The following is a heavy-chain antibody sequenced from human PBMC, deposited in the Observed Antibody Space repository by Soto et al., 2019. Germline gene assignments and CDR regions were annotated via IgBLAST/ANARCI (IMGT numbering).Heavy chain of an antibody. CDR3: ARDVTYDSSPSDI. Sequence: TLSHTCAVSCHSISSGDYSWHWYLQPPGRGLEWIGYIYHNGDTSYSPSLKGRVTMAVDVSKDQFSLRLSSVNAAATAVYYCARDVTYDSSPSDIWGQGTMVTV. D-gene: IGHD3-22*01. V-gene: IGHV4-30-2*01. CDR2: IYHNGDT. CDR1: CHSISSGDYS. J-gene: IGHJ3*02.